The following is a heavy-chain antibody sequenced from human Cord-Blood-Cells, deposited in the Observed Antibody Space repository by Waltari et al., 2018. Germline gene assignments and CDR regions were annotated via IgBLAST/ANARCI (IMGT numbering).Heavy chain of an antibody. D-gene: IGHD4-17*01. Sequence: QVQLVQSGAEVKKPGASVKVSCKASGYTFTSYYMHWVRQAPGQGLAWMGIINPSGGSTSYAQKFQGRGTMTRDTSTSTVYMELSSLRSEDTAVYYCARDVHGDFDYWGQGTLVTVSS. V-gene: IGHV1-46*01. J-gene: IGHJ4*02. CDR1: GYTFTSYY. CDR3: ARDVHGDFDY. CDR2: INPSGGST.